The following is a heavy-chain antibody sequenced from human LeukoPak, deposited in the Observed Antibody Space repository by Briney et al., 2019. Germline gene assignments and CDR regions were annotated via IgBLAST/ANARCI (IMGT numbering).Heavy chain of an antibody. D-gene: IGHD6-6*01. Sequence: GGSLRLSCAASGFTFSSYSMNWVRQAPGKGLEWVGFIRSKAYGGTTEYAASVKGRFTISRDDSKSIAYLQMNSLKTEDTAVYYCTRVWDSNSRLLPSDYWGQGTLVTVSS. V-gene: IGHV3-49*04. CDR2: IRSKAYGGTT. CDR1: GFTFSSYS. J-gene: IGHJ4*02. CDR3: TRVWDSNSRLLPSDY.